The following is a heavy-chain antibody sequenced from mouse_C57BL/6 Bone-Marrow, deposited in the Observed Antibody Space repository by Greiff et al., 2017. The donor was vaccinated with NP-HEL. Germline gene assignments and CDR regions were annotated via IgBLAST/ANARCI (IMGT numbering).Heavy chain of an antibody. V-gene: IGHV2-9-1*01. D-gene: IGHD1-1*01. CDR1: GFSLTSYA. CDR2: IWTGGGT. Sequence: QVQLQQSGPGLVAPSQSLSITCTVSGFSLTSYAISWVRQPPGKGLEWLGVIWTGGGTNYNSALKSSLSISKDNSKSQVFLKMNSLQTDDTARYYCARNYYYGSSYGYFDVWGTGTTVTVSS. J-gene: IGHJ1*03. CDR3: ARNYYYGSSYGYFDV.